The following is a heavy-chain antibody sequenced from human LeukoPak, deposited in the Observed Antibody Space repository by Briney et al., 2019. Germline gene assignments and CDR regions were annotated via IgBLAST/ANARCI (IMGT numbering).Heavy chain of an antibody. V-gene: IGHV3-7*03. Sequence: GGSLRLSCAASGFPFSSYWMSWVRQAPGKGLEWVANIKGDGSEKYYVDSVKGRFTMSRDNGKNLLYLQMNSLRAEDTAVCYCARDGPSSPTYGEGGAYWGQGTPVTVSS. J-gene: IGHJ4*02. D-gene: IGHD4-17*01. CDR3: ARDGPSSPTYGEGGAY. CDR1: GFPFSSYW. CDR2: IKGDGSEK.